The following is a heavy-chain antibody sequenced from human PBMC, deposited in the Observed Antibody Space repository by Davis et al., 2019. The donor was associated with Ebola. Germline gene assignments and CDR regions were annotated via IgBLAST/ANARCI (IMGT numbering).Heavy chain of an antibody. D-gene: IGHD1-26*01. J-gene: IGHJ5*02. CDR3: ARVVGANTSWFDP. CDR1: GASISSSNYY. Sequence: GSLRLSCTVSGASISSSNYYWAWIRQPPGKGLEWIGSIYYSGSTYYNPSLKSRVTISVDTSKNQFSLKLSSVTAADTAVYYCARVVGANTSWFDPWCQGTLVTFSS. CDR2: IYYSGST. V-gene: IGHV4-39*07.